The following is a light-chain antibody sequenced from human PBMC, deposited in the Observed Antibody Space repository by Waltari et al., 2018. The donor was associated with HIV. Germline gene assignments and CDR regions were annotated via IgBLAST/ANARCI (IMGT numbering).Light chain of an antibody. CDR2: GAS. CDR3: QQYNNWPPWT. V-gene: IGKV3D-15*01. J-gene: IGKJ1*01. CDR1: QSVSSN. Sequence: EIVMTQSPATLSVSPGERATLSCRVSQSVSSNLAWYQQKPGQAPTLLIYGASTRAIGIPAKFSGSGSVTEFTLTISSLQSEDFAVYYCQQYNNWPPWTFGQGTKVEIK.